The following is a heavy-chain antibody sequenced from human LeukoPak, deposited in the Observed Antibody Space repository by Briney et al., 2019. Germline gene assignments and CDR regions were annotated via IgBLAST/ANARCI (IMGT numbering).Heavy chain of an antibody. D-gene: IGHD3-16*01. CDR2: IYTSGST. CDR1: GGSISSYY. CDR3: ARVRPDYYYYVDV. J-gene: IGHJ6*03. V-gene: IGHV4-4*09. Sequence: SETLSLTCTVSGGSISSYYWSWIRQPPGKGLEWIGYIYTSGSTNYNPSLKSRVTISVDTSKNQFSLKLSSVTAADTAVYYCARVRPDYYYYVDVWGKGTTVTVS.